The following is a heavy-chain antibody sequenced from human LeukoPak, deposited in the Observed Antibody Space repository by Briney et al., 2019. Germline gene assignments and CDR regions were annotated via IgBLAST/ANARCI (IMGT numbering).Heavy chain of an antibody. CDR1: GGSISSYY. Sequence: NTSETLSLTYTVSGGSISSYYWSWIRQPPGKGLEWIGYIYYSGSTNYNPSLKSRVTISVDTSKNQFSLKLSSVTAADTAVYYCARAGVWPIAKFDYWGQGTLVTVSS. CDR2: IYYSGST. D-gene: IGHD1-26*01. V-gene: IGHV4-59*01. J-gene: IGHJ4*02. CDR3: ARAGVWPIAKFDY.